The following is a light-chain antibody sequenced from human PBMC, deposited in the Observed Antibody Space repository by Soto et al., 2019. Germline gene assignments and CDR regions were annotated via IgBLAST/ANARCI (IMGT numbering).Light chain of an antibody. J-gene: IGKJ5*01. CDR3: QQYNSWLQIT. Sequence: EIVMTQSPATLSVSPGERATLSCRASQSISSKVGWYQQRPGQAPRLLMYGASTRATGIPARFSGSGSGTEFTLTISSLESEDSAVYYCQQYNSWLQITFGQGTREIK. CDR2: GAS. CDR1: QSISSK. V-gene: IGKV3-15*01.